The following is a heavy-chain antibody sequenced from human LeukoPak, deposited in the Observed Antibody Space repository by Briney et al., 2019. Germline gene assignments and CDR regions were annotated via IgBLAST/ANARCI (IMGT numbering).Heavy chain of an antibody. D-gene: IGHD1-1*01. CDR3: ARRYDSDYYYYYGMDV. V-gene: IGHV3-23*01. CDR2: IRASGDAT. Sequence: GGSLRLSCAASGFTFSSYAMSWVSQAPGKGLEWVSAIRASGDATYYEDSVKGRLPISRDNSKNTLYLQMNSLRAEDTAVYYCARRYDSDYYYYYGMDVWGQGTTVTVSS. CDR1: GFTFSSYA. J-gene: IGHJ6*02.